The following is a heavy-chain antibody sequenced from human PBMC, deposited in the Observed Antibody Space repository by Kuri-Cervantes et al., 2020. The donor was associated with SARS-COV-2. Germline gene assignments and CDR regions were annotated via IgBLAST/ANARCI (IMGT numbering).Heavy chain of an antibody. D-gene: IGHD3-10*01. V-gene: IGHV3-30*18. CDR3: VKGSAASRPYYFDS. Sequence: GESLKISCAASGFTFSSYGMHWVRQALGKGLEWVAVISYDGSNKYYADSVKGRFTISRDNSKNTLYLQMNSLRAEDTAVYHCVKGSAASRPYYFDSWGQGTLVTVSS. CDR1: GFTFSSYG. CDR2: ISYDGSNK. J-gene: IGHJ4*02.